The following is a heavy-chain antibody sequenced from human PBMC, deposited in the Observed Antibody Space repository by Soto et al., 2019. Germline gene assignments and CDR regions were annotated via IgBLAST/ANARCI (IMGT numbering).Heavy chain of an antibody. Sequence: GGSLRLSCAASGFTFSSYSMNWVRQAPGKGLEWVSSISSSSSYIYYADSVKGRFAISRDNAKNSLYLQMNSLRAEDTAVYYCASPLEMATMVYAFDIWGQGTMVTVSS. CDR1: GFTFSSYS. V-gene: IGHV3-21*01. J-gene: IGHJ3*02. CDR3: ASPLEMATMVYAFDI. CDR2: ISSSSSYI. D-gene: IGHD2-8*01.